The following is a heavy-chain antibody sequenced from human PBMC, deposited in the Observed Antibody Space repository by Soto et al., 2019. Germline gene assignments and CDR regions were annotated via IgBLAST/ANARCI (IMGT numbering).Heavy chain of an antibody. V-gene: IGHV1-69*02. J-gene: IGHJ6*03. D-gene: IGHD4-17*01. CDR3: ARVSEMGTVTEGFYYYMDV. CDR1: GGTFSTYT. Sequence: QVQLVQSGDEVKKPGSSVKVSCKASGGTFSTYTISWVRQAPGQGLEWMGRIIPILNIANYAQKFQGRVTITADKSTTTAYMELSSLRSEDTAVYYCARVSEMGTVTEGFYYYMDVWGKGTTVTVSS. CDR2: IIPILNIA.